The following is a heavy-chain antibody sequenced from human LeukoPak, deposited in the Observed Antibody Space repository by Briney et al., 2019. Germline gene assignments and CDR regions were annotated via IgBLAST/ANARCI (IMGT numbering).Heavy chain of an antibody. J-gene: IGHJ6*02. Sequence: ASVKVSCKASGYTFTSSGVSWVRQAPGQGLEWMGWISAYNGNTNYAQKLQGRVTMTTDTSTSTAYMELRSLRSDDTAVYYCARHSGSYYYYYGMDVWGQGTTVTVSS. CDR2: ISAYNGNT. D-gene: IGHD1-26*01. CDR1: GYTFTSSG. CDR3: ARHSGSYYYYYGMDV. V-gene: IGHV1-18*01.